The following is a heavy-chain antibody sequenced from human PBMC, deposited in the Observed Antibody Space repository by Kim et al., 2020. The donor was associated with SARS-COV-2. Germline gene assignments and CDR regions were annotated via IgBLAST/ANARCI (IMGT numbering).Heavy chain of an antibody. D-gene: IGHD3-22*01. CDR1: GGSISSGGYY. J-gene: IGHJ4*02. V-gene: IGHV4-31*03. Sequence: SETLSLTCTVSGGSISSGGYYWSWIRQHPGKGLEWIGYIYYSGSTYYNPSLKRRVTISVDTSKNQFSLKMSSVTAADTAVYYCARAPIVMVITQFDYSGQGTLLTVS. CDR2: IYYSGST. CDR3: ARAPIVMVITQFDY.